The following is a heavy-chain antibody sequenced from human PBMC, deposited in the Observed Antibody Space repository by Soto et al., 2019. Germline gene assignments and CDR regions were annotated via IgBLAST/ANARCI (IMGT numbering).Heavy chain of an antibody. CDR1: GFTFSSYA. D-gene: IGHD3-10*01. J-gene: IGHJ4*02. Sequence: EVQLLESGGGLVQPGGSLRLSCAASGFTFSSYAMTWVRQAPGKGLEWVSTITSDGGNTYYVDSVKGRFTISRDNSKNTLYLQMNSLRAEDTAIYYCAKGRGGNNRYSFDYWGQGTLVTVS. CDR3: AKGRGGNNRYSFDY. V-gene: IGHV3-23*01. CDR2: ITSDGGNT.